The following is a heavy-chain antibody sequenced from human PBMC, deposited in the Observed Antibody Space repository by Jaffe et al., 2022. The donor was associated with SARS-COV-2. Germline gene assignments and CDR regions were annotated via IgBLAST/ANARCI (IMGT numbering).Heavy chain of an antibody. CDR2: ISGSGGST. J-gene: IGHJ6*03. CDR3: AKALGYCSGGSCYWQLGFDNYYYYMDV. CDR1: GFTFSSYA. Sequence: EVQLVESGGGLVQPGGSLRLSCAASGFTFSSYAMSWVRQAPGKGLEWVSAISGSGGSTYYADSVKGRFTISRDNSKNTLYLQMNSLRAEDTAVYYCAKALGYCSGGSCYWQLGFDNYYYYMDVWGKGTTVTVSS. V-gene: IGHV3-23*04. D-gene: IGHD2-15*01.